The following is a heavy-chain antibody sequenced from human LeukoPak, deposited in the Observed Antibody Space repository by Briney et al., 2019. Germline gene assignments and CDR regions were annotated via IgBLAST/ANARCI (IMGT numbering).Heavy chain of an antibody. CDR1: GFSFSRFG. D-gene: IGHD3-22*01. Sequence: GGSLRLSCAASGFSFSRFGMNWVRQAPGKGLEWISHISSTSGAVYYADSVKGRFTISRDNAKNSLYLQMNSLRAEDTALYYCAREVSEGFDFWGQGTLVTVSS. CDR3: AREVSEGFDF. J-gene: IGHJ4*02. CDR2: ISSTSGAV. V-gene: IGHV3-48*01.